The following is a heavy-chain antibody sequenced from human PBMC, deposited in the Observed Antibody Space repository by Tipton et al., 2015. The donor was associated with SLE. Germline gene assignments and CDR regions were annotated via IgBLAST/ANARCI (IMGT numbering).Heavy chain of an antibody. CDR1: GFTFSSYW. D-gene: IGHD4-23*01. Sequence: SLRLSCAASGFTFSSYWMSWVRQAPGKGLERVANIKQDGSEKYYVDSVKGRFTISRDNAKNSLYLQMNSLRAEDTAVYYCARDLTMVVTFYFDYWGQGTLVTVSS. J-gene: IGHJ4*02. CDR2: IKQDGSEK. CDR3: ARDLTMVVTFYFDY. V-gene: IGHV3-7*01.